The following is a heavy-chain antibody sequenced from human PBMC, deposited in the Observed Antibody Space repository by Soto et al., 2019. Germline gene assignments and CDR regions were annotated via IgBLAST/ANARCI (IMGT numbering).Heavy chain of an antibody. CDR3: GSHDWTYYLVARNY. CDR1: GGSLSSSSYY. J-gene: IGHJ4*02. V-gene: IGHV4-39*01. D-gene: IGHD3-16*01. CDR2: IYYNGNT. Sequence: QLHLQESGPGLVKPSETLSLTCIVSGGSLSSSSYYWAWIRQPPGKGLEWIGTIYYNGNTYYNPSLKSRATIALDTSKNEISLKLSSVPATDTAVSHCGSHDWTYYLVARNYWGQGTLATVSS.